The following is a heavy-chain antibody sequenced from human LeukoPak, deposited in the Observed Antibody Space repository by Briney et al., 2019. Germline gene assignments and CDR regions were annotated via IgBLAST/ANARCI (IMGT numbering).Heavy chain of an antibody. CDR1: GFTFSSYW. Sequence: GGSLRLSCVASGFTFSSYWMHWVRHAPGKGLVWVSRISPDGSSTSYGDSVKGRFTISRDNAKNTVYLQMNSLRAEDTAVYYCNGYFDYWGQGTLVTVSS. CDR3: NGYFDY. D-gene: IGHD2-8*01. J-gene: IGHJ4*02. CDR2: ISPDGSST. V-gene: IGHV3-74*01.